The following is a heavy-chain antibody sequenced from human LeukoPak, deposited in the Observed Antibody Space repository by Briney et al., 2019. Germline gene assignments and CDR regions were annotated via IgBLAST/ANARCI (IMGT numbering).Heavy chain of an antibody. J-gene: IGHJ5*02. D-gene: IGHD6-13*01. V-gene: IGHV4-59*01. CDR2: IYYSGST. CDR1: GGSISSYY. Sequence: SKTLSPTCTVSGGSISSYYWSWIRQPPGKGLEWIGYIYYSGSTNYNPSLKSRVTISVDTSKNQFSLKLSSVTAADTAVYYCARPSSSWYNWFDPWGQGALVTVSS. CDR3: ARPSSSWYNWFDP.